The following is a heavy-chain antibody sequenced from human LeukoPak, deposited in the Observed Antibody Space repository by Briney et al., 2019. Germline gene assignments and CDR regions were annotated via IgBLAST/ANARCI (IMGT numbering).Heavy chain of an antibody. V-gene: IGHV3-23*01. CDR3: AKREKRWLQLSSQDY. D-gene: IGHD5-24*01. J-gene: IGHJ4*02. CDR2: ISGSGGST. Sequence: QTGGPLRLSCAASGFTFSSYAMSWVRQAPGKGLEWVSAISGSGGSTCYADSVKGRFTISRDNSKNTLYLQMNSLRAEDTAVYYCAKREKRWLQLSSQDYWGQGTLVTVSS. CDR1: GFTFSSYA.